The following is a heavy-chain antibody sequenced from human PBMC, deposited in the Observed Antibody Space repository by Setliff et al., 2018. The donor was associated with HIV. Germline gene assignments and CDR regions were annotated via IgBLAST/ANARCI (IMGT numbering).Heavy chain of an antibody. V-gene: IGHV1-69*05. Sequence: SVKVSCKASGGTFSNYGMSWVRQAPGQGLEWMGGIIPISGTANYAQKFQGRGTITTDESTSTAYMELSGLRPEDTAVYYCARDFGGYCSSMSCPGLFDPWGQGTLVTVSS. CDR2: IIPISGTA. CDR1: GGTFSNYG. J-gene: IGHJ5*02. D-gene: IGHD2-2*01. CDR3: ARDFGGYCSSMSCPGLFDP.